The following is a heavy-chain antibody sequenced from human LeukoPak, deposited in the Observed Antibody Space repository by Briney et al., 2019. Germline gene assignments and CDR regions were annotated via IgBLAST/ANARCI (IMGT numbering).Heavy chain of an antibody. Sequence: GESLQISCQGSGYSFTSYWISWVRQMPGKGLEWMGRIDPSDSYTNYSPSFQGHVTISADKSISTAYLQWSSLKASDTAMYYCAITTVAGLLFDYWGQGTLVTVSS. V-gene: IGHV5-10-1*01. D-gene: IGHD6-19*01. CDR2: IDPSDSYT. J-gene: IGHJ4*02. CDR3: AITTVAGLLFDY. CDR1: GYSFTSYW.